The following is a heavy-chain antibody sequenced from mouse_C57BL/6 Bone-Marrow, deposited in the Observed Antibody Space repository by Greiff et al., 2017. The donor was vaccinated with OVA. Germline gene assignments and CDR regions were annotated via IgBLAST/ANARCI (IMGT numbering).Heavy chain of an antibody. CDR3: ARSHYSNYVMDD. D-gene: IGHD2-5*01. V-gene: IGHV5-6*02. J-gene: IGHJ4*01. CDR1: GFTFSSYG. CDR2: ISSGGSYT. Sequence: DVMLVESGGDLVKPGGSLKLSCAASGFTFSSYGMSWVRQTPDKRLEWVATISSGGSYTYYPDSVKGRFTISRDNAKNTLYLQMSSLKSEDTAMYYCARSHYSNYVMDDWGQGTSVTVSS.